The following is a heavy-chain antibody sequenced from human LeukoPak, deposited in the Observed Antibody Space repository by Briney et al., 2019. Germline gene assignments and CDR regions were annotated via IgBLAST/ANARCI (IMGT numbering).Heavy chain of an antibody. CDR2: IIPIFGTA. J-gene: IGHJ1*01. CDR3: ARILSSSWYEYFHH. Sequence: GASGKLSCKSSGGTCSNYAISWGRQAPGPGLEWKGAIIPIFGTANYAQKFQGRVTITADESTSTAYMELSSLRSEDTAVYYCARILSSSWYEYFHHWGQGTLVTVSS. CDR1: GGTCSNYA. D-gene: IGHD6-19*01. V-gene: IGHV1-69*13.